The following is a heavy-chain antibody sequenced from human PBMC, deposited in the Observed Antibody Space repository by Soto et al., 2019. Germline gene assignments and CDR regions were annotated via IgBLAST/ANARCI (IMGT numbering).Heavy chain of an antibody. V-gene: IGHV4-31*03. J-gene: IGHJ4*02. CDR2: IYYSGRT. CDR3: ARKKGYSYGPHYFDY. D-gene: IGHD5-18*01. CDR1: GGSISSGDYY. Sequence: QVQLQESGPGLVKPSQTLSLTCTVSGGSISSGDYYWSWIRQHQGKGLEWIGYIYYSGRTFYNPSLKSRVTISVDTSKNPCSLKRSSVTAADAALYYCARKKGYSYGPHYFDYWGQGTLVAVSS.